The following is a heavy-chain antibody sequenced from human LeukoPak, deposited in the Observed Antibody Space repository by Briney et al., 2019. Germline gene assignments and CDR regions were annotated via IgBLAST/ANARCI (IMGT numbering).Heavy chain of an antibody. V-gene: IGHV4-30-2*06. CDR1: GGSISSDGYS. J-gene: IGHJ4*02. Sequence: SQTLSLTCAVSGGSISSDGYSWSWIRQSPGKGLEWIGYIYPSGSTYYNPSLKSRVTISVDRSKNQFSLKLNSVTAADTAVYYCARASVVAGSGLDYWGQGTLVTVSS. CDR3: ARASVVAGSGLDY. D-gene: IGHD6-19*01. CDR2: IYPSGST.